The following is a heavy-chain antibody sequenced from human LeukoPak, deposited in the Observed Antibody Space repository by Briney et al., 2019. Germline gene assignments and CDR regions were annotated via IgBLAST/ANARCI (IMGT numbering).Heavy chain of an antibody. CDR2: IRYDGSNK. CDR1: GFTFSSYG. Sequence: GGSLRLSCAASGFTFSSYGMLWVRQAPGKGLEWVAFIRYDGSNKYYADSVKGRFTISRDNSKNTLYLQMNSLRAEDTAVYYCAKGPDLGSGSYFFDYWGQGTLVTVSS. D-gene: IGHD3-10*01. V-gene: IGHV3-30*02. CDR3: AKGPDLGSGSYFFDY. J-gene: IGHJ4*02.